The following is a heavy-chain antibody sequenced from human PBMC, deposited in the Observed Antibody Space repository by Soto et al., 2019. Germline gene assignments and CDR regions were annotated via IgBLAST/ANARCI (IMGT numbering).Heavy chain of an antibody. CDR3: VMEDNYVTPTPQDV. CDR1: GYIFVNYG. J-gene: IGHJ6*02. Sequence: QVPLVQSGDEVKKPGASVKVSCKASGYIFVNYGIAWVRQAPGQGLEWMGWISPYTGNTHSATKVQGRLTMTTDTSTSTAYMDLGSLTSDDTAVYYCVMEDNYVTPTPQDVWGQGTTVTVSS. V-gene: IGHV1-18*01. CDR2: ISPYTGNT. D-gene: IGHD3-16*01.